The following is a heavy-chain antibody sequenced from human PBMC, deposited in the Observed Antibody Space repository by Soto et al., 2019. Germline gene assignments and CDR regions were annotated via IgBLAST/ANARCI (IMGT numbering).Heavy chain of an antibody. CDR2: VTSSAFAT. V-gene: IGHV3-11*04. Sequence: GGSLRLSCVGSGYRFSEYAMAWIRQAPGKGLEWVTGVTSSAFATYYADSVKGRFTISRDNAKNSVYLQMDSLRAEDTAVYYCARDRESLSYWGKGTLVTVSS. J-gene: IGHJ4*02. CDR1: GYRFSEYA. CDR3: ARDRESLSY.